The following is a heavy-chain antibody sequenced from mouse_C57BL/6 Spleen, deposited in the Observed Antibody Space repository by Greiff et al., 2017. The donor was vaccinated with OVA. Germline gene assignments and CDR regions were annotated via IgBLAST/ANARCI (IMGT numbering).Heavy chain of an antibody. J-gene: IGHJ4*01. Sequence: VKLQQPGTELVKPGASVKLSCKASGYTFTSYWMHWVKQRPGQGLEWIGNINPSNGGTNYNEKFKSKATLTVDKSSSTAYMQRSSLTSEDSAVYYCARADYDYDYAMDYWGQGTSVTVSS. CDR3: ARADYDYDYAMDY. V-gene: IGHV1-53*01. CDR1: GYTFTSYW. CDR2: INPSNGGT. D-gene: IGHD2-4*01.